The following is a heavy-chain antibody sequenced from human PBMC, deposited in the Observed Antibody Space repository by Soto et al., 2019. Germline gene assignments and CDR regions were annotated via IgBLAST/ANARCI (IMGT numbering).Heavy chain of an antibody. CDR1: GGSISSGDYY. J-gene: IGHJ6*02. CDR2: IYYSGST. V-gene: IGHV4-30-4*01. D-gene: IGHD3-3*01. CDR3: ARDRKGYFWSGYYYGMDV. Sequence: QVQLQESGPGLVKPSQTLSLTCTVSGGSISSGDYYWSWIRQPPGKGLEWIGYIYYSGSTYNNPSLNSRVTISVDTSKNQFSLKLSSVTAADTAVYYCARDRKGYFWSGYYYGMDVWGQGTTVTVTS.